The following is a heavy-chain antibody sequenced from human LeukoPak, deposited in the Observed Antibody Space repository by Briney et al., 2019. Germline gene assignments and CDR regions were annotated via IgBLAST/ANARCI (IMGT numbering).Heavy chain of an antibody. CDR1: GGTFSSYA. D-gene: IGHD5-18*01. CDR2: IIPILGTA. Sequence: SVKVSCKASGGTFSSYAISWVRQAPGQGLEWMGRIIPILGTANYAQKFQGRVTITTDESTSTAYMELSSLRSEDTAVYYCASDPGYSYGYGWFDPWGQGTLVTVSS. CDR3: ASDPGYSYGYGWFDP. V-gene: IGHV1-69*05. J-gene: IGHJ5*02.